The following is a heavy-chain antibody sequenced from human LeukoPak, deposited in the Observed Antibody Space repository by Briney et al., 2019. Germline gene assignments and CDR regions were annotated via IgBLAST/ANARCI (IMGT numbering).Heavy chain of an antibody. V-gene: IGHV1-24*01. CDR2: FDPEDGDT. CDR1: GYTLTELS. J-gene: IGHJ4*02. Sequence: GASVNVSGKLSGYTLTELSMQWGRQAPGKGLGGRGGFDPEDGDTIYAQKFQGRVTMTEATSTDTAYMELRSLRSEDTAVYYCATDLLGYGGYPYWGQGNLVTVSS. D-gene: IGHD5-12*01. CDR3: ATDLLGYGGYPY.